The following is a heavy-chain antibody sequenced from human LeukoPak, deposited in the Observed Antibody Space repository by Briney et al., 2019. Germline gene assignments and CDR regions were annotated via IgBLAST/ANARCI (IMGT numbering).Heavy chain of an antibody. CDR2: IIPIFGTA. CDR1: GGTFSSYA. V-gene: IGHV1-69*13. Sequence: SVKVSCKASGGTFSSYAISWVRQAPGQGLEWMGGIIPIFGTANYAQKLQGRVTITADESTSTAYMELSSLRSEDTAVYYYASGLDPQDYYYYYGMDVWGQGTTVTVSS. CDR3: ASGLDPQDYYYYYGMDV. D-gene: IGHD6-19*01. J-gene: IGHJ6*02.